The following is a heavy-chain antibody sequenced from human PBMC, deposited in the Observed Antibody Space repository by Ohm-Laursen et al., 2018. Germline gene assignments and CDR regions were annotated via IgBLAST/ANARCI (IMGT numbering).Heavy chain of an antibody. CDR2: IYYSGST. Sequence: SDTLSLTCTVSGGSISSYYWSWIRQPPGKGLEWIGYIYYSGSTNYNPSLKSRVTISVDTSKNQFSLKLSSVTAADTAVYYCARGGLTVDYWGQGTLVTVSS. V-gene: IGHV4-59*07. CDR1: GGSISSYY. CDR3: ARGGLTVDY. D-gene: IGHD3-16*01. J-gene: IGHJ4*02.